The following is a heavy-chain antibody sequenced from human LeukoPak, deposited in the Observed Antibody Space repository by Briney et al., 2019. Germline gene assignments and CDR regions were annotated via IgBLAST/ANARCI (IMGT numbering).Heavy chain of an antibody. CDR2: LNEDGSTA. CDR3: VRERIYYSDLAYKERENFDP. V-gene: IGHV3-74*01. CDR1: GFTFSLYW. Sequence: GRSLRLSCAASGFTFSLYWMHWVRQGPGKGLMWVSRLNEDGSTADYADSVKGRFTMSRDNAKGKVFLEMRGLTVEDTAIYFCVRERIYYSDLAYKERENFDPWGRGTLVTVSS. J-gene: IGHJ5*02. D-gene: IGHD1-26*01.